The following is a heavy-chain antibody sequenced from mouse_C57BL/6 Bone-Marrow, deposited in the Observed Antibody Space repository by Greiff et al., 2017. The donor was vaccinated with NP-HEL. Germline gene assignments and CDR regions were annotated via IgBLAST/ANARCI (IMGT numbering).Heavy chain of an antibody. CDR2: ISNGGGST. V-gene: IGHV5-12*01. CDR3: ARWLLLMDY. J-gene: IGHJ4*01. CDR1: GFSFSDYY. D-gene: IGHD2-3*01. Sequence: EVQVVESGGGLVQPGGSLKLSCAASGFSFSDYYMYWVRQTPEKRLEWVAYISNGGGSTYYPDTVKGRFTISRDNAKNTLYLQMSRLKSEDTAMYYCARWLLLMDYWGQGTSVTVSS.